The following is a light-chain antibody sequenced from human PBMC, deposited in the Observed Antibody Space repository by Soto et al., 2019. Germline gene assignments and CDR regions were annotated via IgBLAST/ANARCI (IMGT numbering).Light chain of an antibody. V-gene: IGLV2-14*01. CDR2: EVS. Sequence: QSALTQPASVSGSPGQSITISCTGTSSDVGGYNYVSWYQQHPGKAPKLMIYEVSNRPSGVSNRFSGSKSGNTASLTISGLQAEDEADYYCSSYTSISTLVVFGGGTKLTVL. CDR1: SSDVGGYNY. J-gene: IGLJ2*01. CDR3: SSYTSISTLVV.